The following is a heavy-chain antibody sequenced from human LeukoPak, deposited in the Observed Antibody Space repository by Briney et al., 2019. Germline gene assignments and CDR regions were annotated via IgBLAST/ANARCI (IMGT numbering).Heavy chain of an antibody. CDR1: GGSISSGGYS. D-gene: IGHD4-17*01. CDR2: IYHSGST. V-gene: IGHV4-30-2*01. Sequence: SETLSLTCAVSGGSISSGGYSWSWIRQPPGKGREWIGYIYHSGSTYYNPSLKSRVTISVDRSKNQFSLKLSSVTAADTAVYYCARENDYGDPYYFDYWGQGTLVTVSS. J-gene: IGHJ4*02. CDR3: ARENDYGDPYYFDY.